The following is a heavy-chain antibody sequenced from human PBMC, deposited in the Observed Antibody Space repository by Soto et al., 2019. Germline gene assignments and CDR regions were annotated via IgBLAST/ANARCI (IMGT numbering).Heavy chain of an antibody. CDR1: GGSISSSNW. Sequence: QVQLQESGPGLVKPSGTLSLTCAVSGGSISSSNWWSWVRQPPGKGLEWIGEIYHSGSTNYNPSLKRRVTISGDKSKNQFSLKLSSVTAADTAVYYCARDRRIAVAALWYYGMDVWGQGTTVTVSS. D-gene: IGHD6-19*01. V-gene: IGHV4-4*02. CDR3: ARDRRIAVAALWYYGMDV. J-gene: IGHJ6*02. CDR2: IYHSGST.